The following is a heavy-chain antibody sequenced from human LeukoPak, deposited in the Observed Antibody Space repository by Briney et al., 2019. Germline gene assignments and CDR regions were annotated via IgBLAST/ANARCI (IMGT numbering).Heavy chain of an antibody. CDR1: GGSFRGYY. J-gene: IGHJ5*02. Sequence: PSETLSLTCAVSGGSFRGYYWSWIRQPPGKGLEWSGEINHSGSTNYNPSRKSRVTISVDTSKNQFSLKLSSVTAADTAVYYCARGPRRITMFGVVIMDWFDPWGQGTLVTVSS. CDR3: ARGPRRITMFGVVIMDWFDP. D-gene: IGHD3-3*01. CDR2: INHSGST. V-gene: IGHV4-34*01.